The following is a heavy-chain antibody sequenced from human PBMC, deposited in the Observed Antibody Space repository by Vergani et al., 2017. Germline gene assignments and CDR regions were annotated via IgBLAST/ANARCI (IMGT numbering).Heavy chain of an antibody. CDR2: IYSSGST. CDR1: GDSISSGSYY. V-gene: IGHV4-61*02. Sequence: QLQLQESGPGLVKPSQTLSLTCTVSGDSISSGSYYWSWIRQPAGKGLEWIGRIYSSGSTNYNPSLKSRVTISVDTSKIHFSLKVSSVTAADTAVYYCARDAGYDYSFDYWGQGILVTVSS. D-gene: IGHD5-12*01. J-gene: IGHJ4*02. CDR3: ARDAGYDYSFDY.